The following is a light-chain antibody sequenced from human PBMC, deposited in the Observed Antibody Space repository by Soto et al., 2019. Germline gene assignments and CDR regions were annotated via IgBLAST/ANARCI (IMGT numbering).Light chain of an antibody. Sequence: EIVLTQSPGTLSLSPGERATLSCRASQSVSSSYLAWYQQKPGQAPRLLIYDTSSRATGIPDRFSGSGSGTDLTLAISRLEPADFAVYYCQQCGSSPSFGQGTKVELK. CDR3: QQCGSSPS. J-gene: IGKJ1*01. CDR1: QSVSSSY. CDR2: DTS. V-gene: IGKV3-20*01.